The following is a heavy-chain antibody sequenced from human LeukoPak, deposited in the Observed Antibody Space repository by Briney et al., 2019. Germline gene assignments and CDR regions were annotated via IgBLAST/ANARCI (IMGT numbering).Heavy chain of an antibody. Sequence: GGSLRLSCAASGFTFTIYAMNWVRQAPGKGLEWVSAISGSAGSTYYADSVKGRFTISRDNSKNTLYLQMNSLRAEDTAVYYCAKDRSYDILTGYTYWGQGTLVTVSS. J-gene: IGHJ4*02. V-gene: IGHV3-23*01. CDR3: AKDRSYDILTGYTY. CDR1: GFTFTIYA. CDR2: ISGSAGST. D-gene: IGHD3-9*01.